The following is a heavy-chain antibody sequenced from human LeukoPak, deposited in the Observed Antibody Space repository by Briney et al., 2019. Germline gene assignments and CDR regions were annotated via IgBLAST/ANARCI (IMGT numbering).Heavy chain of an antibody. CDR1: GGSISSGGYS. V-gene: IGHV4-30-2*01. CDR2: IYHSGST. Sequence: SETLSLTCAVSGGSISSGGYSWSWIRQPPGKGLEWIGYIYHSGSTYYNPSLKSRVTISVDRSKNRFSLKLSSVTAADTAVYYCARGYYGSGSYSTPLFDYWGQGTLVTVSS. D-gene: IGHD3-10*01. CDR3: ARGYYGSGSYSTPLFDY. J-gene: IGHJ4*02.